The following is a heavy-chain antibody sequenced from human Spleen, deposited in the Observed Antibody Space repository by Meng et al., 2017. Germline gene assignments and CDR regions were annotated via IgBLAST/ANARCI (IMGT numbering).Heavy chain of an antibody. D-gene: IGHD3-16*01. V-gene: IGHV3-74*01. Sequence: ETLSLTCTVSGGSVSSGSYYWSWIRQPPGKGLVWVSRIDTDGSTANYPDSVKGRFTISRDNTKNTLYLKMNSLRAEDTAVYYCGRDLGGIFACWGQGTLVTVSS. CDR1: GGSVSSGSYY. CDR2: IDTDGSTA. CDR3: GRDLGGIFAC. J-gene: IGHJ4*02.